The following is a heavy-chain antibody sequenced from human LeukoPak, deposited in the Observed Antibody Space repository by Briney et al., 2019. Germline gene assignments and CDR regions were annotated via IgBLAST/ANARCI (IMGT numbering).Heavy chain of an antibody. J-gene: IGHJ3*01. Sequence: SETLSLTCTVSGCSISSYYWGWIRQPPGKGLEWIGYIYYSGSTNYSPSLKSRVTISVDTSKNQFSLKLSSVTAADTAVYYCARAEYSYGADAFYVWGQGTMVTVSS. V-gene: IGHV4-59*01. D-gene: IGHD5-18*01. CDR1: GCSISSYY. CDR2: IYYSGST. CDR3: ARAEYSYGADAFYV.